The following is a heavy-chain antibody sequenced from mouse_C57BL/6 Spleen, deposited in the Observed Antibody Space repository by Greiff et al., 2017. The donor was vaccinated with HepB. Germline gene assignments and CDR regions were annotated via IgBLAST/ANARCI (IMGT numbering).Heavy chain of an antibody. CDR1: GYTFTSYW. V-gene: IGHV1-55*01. CDR3: ARSSYYGNYYAMDY. D-gene: IGHD2-1*01. Sequence: VQLKQPGAELVKPGASVKMSCKASGYTFTSYWITWVKQRPGQGLEWIGDIYPGSGSTNYNEKFKSKATLTVDTSSSTAYMQLSSLTSEDSAVYYCARSSYYGNYYAMDYWGQGTSVTVSS. J-gene: IGHJ4*01. CDR2: IYPGSGST.